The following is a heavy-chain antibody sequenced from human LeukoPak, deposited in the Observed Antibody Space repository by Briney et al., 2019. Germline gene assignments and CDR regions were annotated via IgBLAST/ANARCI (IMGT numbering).Heavy chain of an antibody. J-gene: IGHJ5*02. V-gene: IGHV1-69*04. CDR1: GGTFSSYA. CDR2: IIPILGIA. CDR3: ASSSWKSLSVNWFDP. Sequence: SVKVSCKASGGTFSSYAISWVRQAPGQGLEWMGRIIPILGIANYAQKFQGRVTITADKSTSIAYMELSSLRSEDTAVYYCASSSWKSLSVNWFDPWGQGTLVTVSS. D-gene: IGHD6-13*01.